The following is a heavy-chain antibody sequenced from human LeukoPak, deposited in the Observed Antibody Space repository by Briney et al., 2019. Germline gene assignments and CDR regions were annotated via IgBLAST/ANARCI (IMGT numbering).Heavy chain of an antibody. CDR1: GYTFTSYA. D-gene: IGHD2-2*01. Sequence: RASVKVSCKASGYTFTSYAMHWVRQAPGQRLEWMGWINAGNGNTKYSQKFQGRVTITRDTSASTAYMELSSLRSEDTAVYYCARGAVVVPAAMIGGRYFDYWGQGTQVTVSS. CDR3: ARGAVVVPAAMIGGRYFDY. CDR2: INAGNGNT. J-gene: IGHJ4*02. V-gene: IGHV1-3*01.